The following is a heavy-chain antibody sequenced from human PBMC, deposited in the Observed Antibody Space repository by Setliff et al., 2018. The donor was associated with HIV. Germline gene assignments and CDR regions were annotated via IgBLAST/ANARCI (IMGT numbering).Heavy chain of an antibody. J-gene: IGHJ4*02. D-gene: IGHD3-16*01. V-gene: IGHV4-61*09. CDR3: ARVGYYYDYVWGTPFPFDY. Sequence: SETLSLTCTVSGDSISSGSHYWSWIRQPAGKGLEWIGHIYTGGNANYNPSLQSRVTISVDTSKNQFSLKLSSVTAADTAVYYCARVGYYYDYVWGTPFPFDYWGQGTLVTV. CDR1: GDSISSGSHY. CDR2: IYTGGNA.